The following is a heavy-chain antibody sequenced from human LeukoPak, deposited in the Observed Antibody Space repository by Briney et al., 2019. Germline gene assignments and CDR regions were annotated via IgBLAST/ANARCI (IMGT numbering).Heavy chain of an antibody. J-gene: IGHJ4*02. V-gene: IGHV3-53*01. Sequence: PGGSLRLSCAASGFTVSSNYMTWVRQVPGKGLEWVSVFYSGGSTYYADSVKGRFTISRDKSKNTLYLQMNSLRAEDTAVYYCARYSGSYPYYFDYWGQGTLVTVSS. D-gene: IGHD1-26*01. CDR1: GFTVSSNY. CDR2: FYSGGST. CDR3: ARYSGSYPYYFDY.